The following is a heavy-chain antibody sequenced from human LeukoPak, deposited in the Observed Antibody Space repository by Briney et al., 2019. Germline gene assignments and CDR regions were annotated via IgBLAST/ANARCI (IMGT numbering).Heavy chain of an antibody. V-gene: IGHV1-2*02. Sequence: ASVKVSCKASGYTFTGYYMHWVRQAPGQGLEWMGWINPNSGGTNYAQKFQGRVTMTRDTSISTAYMELSRLRSDDTAVHYCARGSMIRRGDYAPDWFDPWGQGTLVTVSS. CDR3: ARGSMIRRGDYAPDWFDP. CDR1: GYTFTGYY. CDR2: INPNSGGT. J-gene: IGHJ5*02. D-gene: IGHD4-17*01.